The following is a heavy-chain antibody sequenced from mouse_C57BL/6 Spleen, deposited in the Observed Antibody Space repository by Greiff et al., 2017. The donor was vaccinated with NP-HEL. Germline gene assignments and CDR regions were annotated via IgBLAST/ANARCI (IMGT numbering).Heavy chain of an antibody. Sequence: EVQLQQSGPELVKPGASVKISCKASGYSFTGYYMNWVKQSPEKSLEWIGEINPSTGGTTYNQKFKAKATLTVDKSSSTAYMQLKSLTSEDSAVYYCARSPYYYPRFAYWGQGTLVTVSA. J-gene: IGHJ3*01. V-gene: IGHV1-42*01. CDR2: INPSTGGT. D-gene: IGHD1-1*01. CDR1: GYSFTGYY. CDR3: ARSPYYYPRFAY.